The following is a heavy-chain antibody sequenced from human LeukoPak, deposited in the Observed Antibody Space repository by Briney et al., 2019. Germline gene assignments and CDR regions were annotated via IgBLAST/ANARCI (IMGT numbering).Heavy chain of an antibody. V-gene: IGHV3-9*01. CDR1: GFTFDDYA. J-gene: IGHJ5*02. Sequence: GGSLRLSCAASGFTFDDYAMHWVRQAPGKGLEWVSGISWNSGSIGYADSVKGRFTISRDNAKNSLYLQMNSLRAEDTALYYCAKDTLRTLWSGYWRFDPWGQGTLVTVSS. D-gene: IGHD3-3*01. CDR3: AKDTLRTLWSGYWRFDP. CDR2: ISWNSGSI.